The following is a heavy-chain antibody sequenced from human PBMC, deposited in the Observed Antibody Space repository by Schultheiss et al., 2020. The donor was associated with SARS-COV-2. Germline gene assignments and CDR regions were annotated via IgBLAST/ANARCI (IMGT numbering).Heavy chain of an antibody. CDR1: GGTFSSYA. Sequence: SVKVSCKASGGTFSSYAISWVRQAPGQGLEWMGGIIPIFGTANYAQKFQGRVTITADKSTSTAYMELRSLRSDDTAVYYCARIDYGDYQTFDYWGQGTLVTVSS. D-gene: IGHD4-17*01. V-gene: IGHV1-69*06. CDR3: ARIDYGDYQTFDY. J-gene: IGHJ4*02. CDR2: IIPIFGTA.